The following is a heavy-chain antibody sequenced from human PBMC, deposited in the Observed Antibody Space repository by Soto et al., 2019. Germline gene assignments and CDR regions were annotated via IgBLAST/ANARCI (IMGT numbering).Heavy chain of an antibody. CDR1: GFTFDDYA. CDR2: ISWNSGSI. J-gene: IGHJ6*03. CDR3: AKDIVPYNPEYPDSSLFYYYYMDV. V-gene: IGHV3-9*01. Sequence: GGSLRLSCAASGFTFDDYAMHWVRQAPGKGLEWVSGISWNSGSIGYADSVKGRFTISRDNAKNSLYLQMNSLRAEDTALYYCAKDIVPYNPEYPDSSLFYYYYMDVWGKGTTVTVSS. D-gene: IGHD3-10*01.